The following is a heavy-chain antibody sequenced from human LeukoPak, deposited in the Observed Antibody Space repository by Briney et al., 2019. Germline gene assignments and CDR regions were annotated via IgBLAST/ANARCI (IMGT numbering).Heavy chain of an antibody. V-gene: IGHV1-2*02. J-gene: IGHJ4*02. D-gene: IGHD3-22*01. CDR1: GGTFSSYA. Sequence: ASVKVSCKASGGTFSSYAISWVRQAPGQGLEWMGWINPNSGGTNYAQKFQGRVTMTRDTSISTAYMELSRLRSDDTAVYYCARPLTRGDSSGYPPTLGFDYWGQGTLVTVSS. CDR3: ARPLTRGDSSGYPPTLGFDY. CDR2: INPNSGGT.